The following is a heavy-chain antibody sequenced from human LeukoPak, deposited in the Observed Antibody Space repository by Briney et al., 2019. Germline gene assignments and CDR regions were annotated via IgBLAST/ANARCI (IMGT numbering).Heavy chain of an antibody. Sequence: GGSLRLSCAASGFTFSSYWMHWVRRAPGKGLVWVSRINSDGSSTSYADSVKGRFTISRDNAKNTLYLQMNSLRAEDTAVYYCARDSFIAVAGHGELYYYYYMDVWGKGTTVTISS. D-gene: IGHD6-19*01. CDR3: ARDSFIAVAGHGELYYYYYMDV. CDR2: INSDGSST. J-gene: IGHJ6*03. CDR1: GFTFSSYW. V-gene: IGHV3-74*01.